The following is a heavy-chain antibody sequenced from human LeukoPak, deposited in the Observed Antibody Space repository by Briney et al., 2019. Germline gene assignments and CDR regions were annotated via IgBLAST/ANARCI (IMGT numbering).Heavy chain of an antibody. Sequence: GGSLRLSCAASGFTFSSYAMHWVRQAPGKGLEWVAVISYDGSNKYYADSVKGRFTISRDNSKNTLYLQMNSLRAEDTAVYYCAGTPGKMSSYFDYWGQGTLVTVSS. CDR1: GFTFSSYA. CDR3: AGTPGKMSSYFDY. J-gene: IGHJ4*02. V-gene: IGHV3-30*04. D-gene: IGHD1-14*01. CDR2: ISYDGSNK.